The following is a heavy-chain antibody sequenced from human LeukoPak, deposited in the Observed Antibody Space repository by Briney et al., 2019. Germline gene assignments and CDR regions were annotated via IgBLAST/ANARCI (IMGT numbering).Heavy chain of an antibody. D-gene: IGHD6-19*01. CDR3: ASTYKQWLASVDY. CDR2: VFHTGST. V-gene: IGHV4-59*12. J-gene: IGHJ4*02. Sequence: PSETLSLTCTVSGGSIDTYYWNRIRQPPGKGLEWIGYVFHTGSTNYNPSLKSRVTISVDTSKNQFSLKLSSVTAADTAVYYCASTYKQWLASVDYWGQGTLVTVSS. CDR1: GGSIDTYY.